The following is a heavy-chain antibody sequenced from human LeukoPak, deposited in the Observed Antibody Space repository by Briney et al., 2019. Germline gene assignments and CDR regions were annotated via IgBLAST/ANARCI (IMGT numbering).Heavy chain of an antibody. CDR3: AKDSWDIVVVPDVMVDY. CDR2: IYHSGST. D-gene: IGHD2-2*01. J-gene: IGHJ4*02. CDR1: GYSISSGYY. V-gene: IGHV4-38-2*02. Sequence: SETLSLTCTVSGYSISSGYYWGWIRQPPGKGLEWIGSIYHSGSTYYNPSLKSRVTISVDTSKNQFSLKLSSVTAADTAVYYCAKDSWDIVVVPDVMVDYWGQGTLVTVSS.